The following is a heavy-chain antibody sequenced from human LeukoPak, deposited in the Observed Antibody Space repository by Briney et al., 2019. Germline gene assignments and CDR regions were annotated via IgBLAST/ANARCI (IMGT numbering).Heavy chain of an antibody. D-gene: IGHD3-9*01. V-gene: IGHV4-61*01. CDR3: ARGPGKLYYDILTGYPTNWFDP. J-gene: IGHJ5*02. CDR2: IYYSGGT. Sequence: PSETLSLTCTVSGGSVSSGSYYWSWIRQPPGKGLEWIGYIYYSGGTNYNPSLKSRVTISVDTSKNQFSLKLSSVTAADTAVYYCARGPGKLYYDILTGYPTNWFDPWGQGTLVTVSS. CDR1: GGSVSSGSYY.